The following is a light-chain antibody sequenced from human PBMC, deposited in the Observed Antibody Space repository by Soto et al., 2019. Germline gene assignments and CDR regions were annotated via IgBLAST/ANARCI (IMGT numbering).Light chain of an antibody. CDR1: QSVGGS. Sequence: EIVLTQSPATLSLFPGERATLSCRASQSVGGSLAWYQQKPGQAPRLLLYDTSSRATGIPARFSGSGSGTDFTLTISSLEPEDFAVYYCQQRSNWITFGQGTRLELE. CDR2: DTS. V-gene: IGKV3-11*01. CDR3: QQRSNWIT. J-gene: IGKJ5*01.